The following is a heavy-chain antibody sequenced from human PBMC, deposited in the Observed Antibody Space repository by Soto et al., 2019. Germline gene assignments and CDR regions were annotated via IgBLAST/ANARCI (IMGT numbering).Heavy chain of an antibody. Sequence: QVQLQESGPGLVKPSETLSLTCTVSGGSINPYYWSWIRQPPGKGLEWIGSIYYRGSANNNPSPXSXLXTSVDTSKNQLSLKLSSVTAADTAIYYCVRANYFDFWGQGTLVTVSS. CDR2: IYYRGSA. J-gene: IGHJ4*02. CDR3: VRANYFDF. CDR1: GGSINPYY. V-gene: IGHV4-59*01.